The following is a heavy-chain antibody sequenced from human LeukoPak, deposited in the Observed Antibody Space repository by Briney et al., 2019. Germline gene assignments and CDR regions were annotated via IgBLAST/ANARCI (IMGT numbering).Heavy chain of an antibody. CDR2: IVPSDGRT. V-gene: IGHV1-46*01. Sequence: ASVKVSCKASGYTFTGYYLHWVRQAPGQGLEWMGTIVPSDGRTNYAQKFQGRVTVTRDTSTSTVYMELSSLRSEDTAVYYCARVFTVTYAFFDYWGQGTLVTVSS. D-gene: IGHD4-17*01. J-gene: IGHJ4*02. CDR1: GYTFTGYY. CDR3: ARVFTVTYAFFDY.